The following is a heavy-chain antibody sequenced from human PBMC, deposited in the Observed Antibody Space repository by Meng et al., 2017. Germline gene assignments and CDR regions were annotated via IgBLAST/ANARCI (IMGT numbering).Heavy chain of an antibody. CDR2: ISGSGGST. J-gene: IGHJ3*02. D-gene: IGHD4-17*01. V-gene: IGHV3-23*01. CDR3: AKMHDYGFLDAFDI. Sequence: GESLKISCAASGFTFSSYAMSWVRQAPGKGLEWVSAISGSGGSTYYADSVKGRFTISRDNSKNTLYLQMNSLRAEDTAVYYCAKMHDYGFLDAFDIWGQGTMVTVSS. CDR1: GFTFSSYA.